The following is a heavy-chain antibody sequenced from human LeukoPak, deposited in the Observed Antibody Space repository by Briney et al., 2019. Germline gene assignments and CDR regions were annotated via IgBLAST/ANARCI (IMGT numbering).Heavy chain of an antibody. CDR3: ARHEAGSSSWYDYYYGMDA. V-gene: IGHV5-51*01. D-gene: IGHD6-13*01. CDR2: IYPGDSDT. Sequence: GESLKISCKGSGYSFTSYWIGWVRQMPGKGLEWMGIIYPGDSDTRYSPSFQGQVTISADKSISTAYLQWSSLKASDTAMYYCARHEAGSSSWYDYYYGMDAWGQGTTVTVSS. J-gene: IGHJ6*02. CDR1: GYSFTSYW.